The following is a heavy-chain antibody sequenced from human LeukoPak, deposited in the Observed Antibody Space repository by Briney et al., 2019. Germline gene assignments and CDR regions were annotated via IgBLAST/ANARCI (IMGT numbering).Heavy chain of an antibody. Sequence: GGSLRLSCAASGFTFRSYGMQWVRQAPGKGLEWVAVIWYDGSYKYHADSVKGRFTISRDNSRNTLYLQMDSLRAEDTAVYYCARDTPPAYCGGDCYYTFDIWGQGTMVTVSS. V-gene: IGHV3-33*01. J-gene: IGHJ3*02. CDR1: GFTFRSYG. CDR3: ARDTPPAYCGGDCYYTFDI. D-gene: IGHD2-21*02. CDR2: IWYDGSYK.